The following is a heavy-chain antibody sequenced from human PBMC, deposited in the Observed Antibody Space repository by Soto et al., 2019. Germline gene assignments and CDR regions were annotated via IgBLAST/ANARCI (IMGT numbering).Heavy chain of an antibody. CDR2: IYSGGST. D-gene: IGHD3-16*01. CDR3: ARDPWAADY. CDR1: GFTVSTKY. Sequence: PGGSLRLSCAASGFTVSTKYMSWVRQAPGKGLEWVSVIYSGGSTFYADSVRGRFTISRDNSKNTVNLQMSSLRVEDTAVYYCARDPWAADYWGQGTLVTVSS. J-gene: IGHJ4*02. V-gene: IGHV3-66*01.